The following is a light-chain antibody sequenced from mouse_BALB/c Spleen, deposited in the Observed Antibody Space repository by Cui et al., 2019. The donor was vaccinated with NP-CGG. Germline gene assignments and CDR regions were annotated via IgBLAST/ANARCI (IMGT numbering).Light chain of an antibody. CDR2: GTN. Sequence: QAVVTPESALTTSPCDTVTPTCRASTRAVPTTNYANWVQEKPDHLFTGLIGGTNNRAPGVPARFSGSLIGDKAALTITGAQTEDEAIYFCALWYSNHWVFGGGTKLTVL. CDR1: TRAVPTTNY. CDR3: ALWYSNHWV. J-gene: IGLJ1*01. V-gene: IGLV1*01.